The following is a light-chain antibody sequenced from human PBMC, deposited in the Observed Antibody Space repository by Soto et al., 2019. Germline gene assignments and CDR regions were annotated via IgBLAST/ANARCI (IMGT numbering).Light chain of an antibody. Sequence: QSALTQPPSASGSPGQSVTISCTGTSSDVGGYNYVSWYQQHPGKAPKLMIYEVSKRPSGVPDRFSGSKSGNTASLTVSGLQAEDEADYYCSSYAGSNNFGQGLFGGGTKLTVL. CDR1: SSDVGGYNY. V-gene: IGLV2-8*01. CDR2: EVS. J-gene: IGLJ3*02. CDR3: SSYAGSNNFGQGL.